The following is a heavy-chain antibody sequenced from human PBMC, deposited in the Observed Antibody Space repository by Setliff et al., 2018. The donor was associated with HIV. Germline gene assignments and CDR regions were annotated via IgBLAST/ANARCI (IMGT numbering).Heavy chain of an antibody. CDR1: GGSISSSSYN. J-gene: IGHJ4*02. CDR3: AKVAYSGYDWGADYVDY. V-gene: IGHV3-48*01. D-gene: IGHD5-12*01. CDR2: ISSSSGTM. Sequence: PSETLSLTCTVSGGSISSSSYNMNWVRQPPGKGLEWVSYISSSSGTMYYADSVKGRFTISRDNAKKSLYLQMNSLRAEDTAVYYCAKVAYSGYDWGADYVDYWGQGTLVNVS.